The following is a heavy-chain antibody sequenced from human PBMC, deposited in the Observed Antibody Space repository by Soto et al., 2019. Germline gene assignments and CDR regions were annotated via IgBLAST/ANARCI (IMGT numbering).Heavy chain of an antibody. CDR3: ARTYYDFWSGYGQYRMDV. CDR1: GYTFTGYY. V-gene: IGHV1-2*04. D-gene: IGHD3-3*01. CDR2: INPNSGGT. Sequence: SVKGSCKASGYTFTGYYMHWVRQAPGQGHEWMGWINPNSGGTNYAQKFQGWVTMTRDTSISTAYMELSRLRSDDTAVYYCARTYYDFWSGYGQYRMDVWGPGTTVTVSS. J-gene: IGHJ6*02.